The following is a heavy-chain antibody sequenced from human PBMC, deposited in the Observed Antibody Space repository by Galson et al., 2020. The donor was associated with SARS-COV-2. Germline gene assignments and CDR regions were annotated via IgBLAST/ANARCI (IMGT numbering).Heavy chain of an antibody. CDR1: GFTFSDHW. CDR3: ARDGLAYYYMDV. J-gene: IGHJ6*03. V-gene: IGHV3-74*01. Sequence: GGSLRLSCEASGFTFSDHWMHWVRQAPGKGPVWVSRINSDGRSTSYADSVRGRFTISRDNAKNTLYLQMNSLRAEDTAVYYCARDGLAYYYMDVWGKGTTITVSS. CDR2: INSDGRST.